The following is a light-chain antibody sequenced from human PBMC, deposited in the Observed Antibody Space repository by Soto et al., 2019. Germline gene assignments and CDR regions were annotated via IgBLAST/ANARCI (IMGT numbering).Light chain of an antibody. V-gene: IGLV2-14*03. J-gene: IGLJ1*01. Sequence: QSVLTQPASVSGSPGQSITISCTGTSRDVGGYDFVSWYQQHPGKAPTLMIYDVSNRPSGVSNRFSGSKSGNTASLTISGLQADDESDYYCSSYTTSSTYVFGTGTKLTFL. CDR2: DVS. CDR3: SSYTTSSTYV. CDR1: SRDVGGYDF.